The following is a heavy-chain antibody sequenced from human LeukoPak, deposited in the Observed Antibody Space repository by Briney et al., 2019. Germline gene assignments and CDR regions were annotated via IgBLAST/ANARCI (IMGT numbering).Heavy chain of an antibody. J-gene: IGHJ6*02. Sequence: VASLKVSCKTSGYTFISYGISWLRQAPGQGIEWMGWISAYNGNTNYAQKLQGRVTMTTDTSTSTAYMELRSLRSDDTAVYYCARAGQWLTPYYYYGMDVWGQGTTVTVSS. V-gene: IGHV1-18*01. CDR2: ISAYNGNT. D-gene: IGHD6-19*01. CDR3: ARAGQWLTPYYYYGMDV. CDR1: GYTFISYG.